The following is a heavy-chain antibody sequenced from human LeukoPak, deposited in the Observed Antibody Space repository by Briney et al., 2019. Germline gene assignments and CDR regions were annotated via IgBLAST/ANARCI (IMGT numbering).Heavy chain of an antibody. V-gene: IGHV3-30-3*01. CDR1: GFTFSSYA. J-gene: IGHJ4*02. CDR2: ISYDGSNK. D-gene: IGHD3-3*01. Sequence: QPGRSLRLSCAASGFTFSSYAMHWVRQAPGKGLEWVAVISYDGSNKYYADSVKGRFIISRDNSKNTLYLQMNSLRAEDTAVCYCARDPDRFPFNYFDYWGQGTLVTVSS. CDR3: ARDPDRFPFNYFDY.